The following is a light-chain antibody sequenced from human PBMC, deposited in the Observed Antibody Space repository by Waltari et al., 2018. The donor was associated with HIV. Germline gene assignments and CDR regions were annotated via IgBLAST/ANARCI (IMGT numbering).Light chain of an antibody. CDR1: TGTVISLHY. Sequence: QTVVTQEPSLTVSPGGTVTLTCASSTGTVISLHYPSWFQHKPGQAPRSLIYNTDNRHSWTPDRFSGSLPGGKAALTLSGVQPEDEADYYCVIYYGGSWVFGGGTRLTVL. V-gene: IGLV7-43*01. CDR3: VIYYGGSWV. CDR2: NTD. J-gene: IGLJ3*02.